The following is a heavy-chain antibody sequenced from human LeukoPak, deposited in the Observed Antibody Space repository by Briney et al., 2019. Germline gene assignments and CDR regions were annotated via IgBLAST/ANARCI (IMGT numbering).Heavy chain of an antibody. V-gene: IGHV3-73*01. D-gene: IGHD2-15*01. J-gene: IGHJ2*01. CDR3: TRRGVVAALHYWYFDL. CDR2: IRSKANSYAT. CDR1: GSTFSGSA. Sequence: GGSLRLSCAASGSTFSGSAMHWVRQASGKGLEWVGRIRSKANSYATAYAAPVKGRFTISRDDSKNTAYLQMNSLKTEDTAVYYCTRRGVVAALHYWYFDLWGRGTLVTVSS.